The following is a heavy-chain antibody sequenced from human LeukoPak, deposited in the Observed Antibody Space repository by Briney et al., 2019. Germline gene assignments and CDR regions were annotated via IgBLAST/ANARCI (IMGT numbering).Heavy chain of an antibody. J-gene: IGHJ3*01. V-gene: IGHV3-74*01. D-gene: IGHD2-21*01. CDR3: VREYPNCGGDCLFV. CDR2: INSVVSIT. Sequence: GGCLRPSCEASGFTFGNFSTRWVRHAPGGGLGWVSRINSVVSITSYADSVKGRSTASRDNVKNTRYLQMNRLRAEDTAVYYCVREYPNCGGDCLFVWGQGTMVTVSS. CDR1: GFTFGNFS.